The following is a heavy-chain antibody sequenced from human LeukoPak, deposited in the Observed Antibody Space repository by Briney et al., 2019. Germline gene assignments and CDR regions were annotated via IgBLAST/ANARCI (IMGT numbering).Heavy chain of an antibody. D-gene: IGHD2-15*01. CDR1: GFTFASYA. V-gene: IGHV3-23*01. CDR3: AKVGGYYYYYGMDV. CDR2: ISGGGGGT. J-gene: IGHJ6*02. Sequence: GGSLRLSCSASGFTFASYAMSWVRQAPGKGLEWVSGISGGGGGTYYAASVKGRFTISRDNSKNTLYLQMNSPRAEDTAVYYCAKVGGYYYYYGMDVWGQGTTVTVSS.